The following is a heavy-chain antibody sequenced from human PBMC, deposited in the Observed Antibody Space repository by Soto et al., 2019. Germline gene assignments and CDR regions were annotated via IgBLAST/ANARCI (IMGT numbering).Heavy chain of an antibody. D-gene: IGHD3-10*01. Sequence: QVQLQESGPGLVKPSETLSLTCIVSGGSISSYYWNWIRQPPGKGLEWIGYIYYSGSTNYNPSLTSRVTMSVDASKNQFSLKLSSVSAADTAVYYCARGSGAVDVWGQGTTVTVSS. J-gene: IGHJ6*02. CDR1: GGSISSYY. CDR3: ARGSGAVDV. V-gene: IGHV4-59*01. CDR2: IYYSGST.